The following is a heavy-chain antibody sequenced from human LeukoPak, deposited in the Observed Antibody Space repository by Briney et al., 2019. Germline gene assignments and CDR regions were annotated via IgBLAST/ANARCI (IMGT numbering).Heavy chain of an antibody. J-gene: IGHJ4*02. CDR3: AREGTSTDYCDSSGYVDY. CDR2: ISSSSSYI. Sequence: GGSLRLSCAASGFTFSSYSMNWVRQAPGKGLEWVSSISSSSSYIYYADSVKGRFTISRDNAKNSLYLQMNSLRAEDTAVYYCAREGTSTDYCDSSGYVDYWGQGTLVTVSS. D-gene: IGHD3-22*01. CDR1: GFTFSSYS. V-gene: IGHV3-21*01.